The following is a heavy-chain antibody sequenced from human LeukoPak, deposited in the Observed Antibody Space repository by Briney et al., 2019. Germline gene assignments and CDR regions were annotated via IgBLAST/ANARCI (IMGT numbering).Heavy chain of an antibody. CDR1: GFTFSNFG. CDR2: ISYDGSNK. V-gene: IGHV3-30*18. CDR3: ANDVSSNYSHDAFDI. Sequence: PGGSLRLSCASSGFTFSNFGMHWVRQAPGKGLEWVAVISYDGSNKYYADSVKGRFIISRDNSKNTLYLQMDSLRAEDTAVYYCANDVSSNYSHDAFDIWGQGTMVTVSS. J-gene: IGHJ3*02. D-gene: IGHD4-11*01.